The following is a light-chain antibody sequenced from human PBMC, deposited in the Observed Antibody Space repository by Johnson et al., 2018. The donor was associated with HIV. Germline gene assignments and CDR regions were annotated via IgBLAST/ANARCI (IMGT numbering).Light chain of an antibody. Sequence: QPVLTQPPSVSAAPGQRVNISCSGNSSNIENYFVSWYQQLPGAAPRLLIYEDYKRPSGIPDRFSGSKSGASATLGITGIQTGDEADYYCGTWDSSLSAYVFGTGTKVTVL. CDR3: GTWDSSLSAYV. CDR2: EDY. CDR1: SSNIENYF. V-gene: IGLV1-51*02. J-gene: IGLJ1*01.